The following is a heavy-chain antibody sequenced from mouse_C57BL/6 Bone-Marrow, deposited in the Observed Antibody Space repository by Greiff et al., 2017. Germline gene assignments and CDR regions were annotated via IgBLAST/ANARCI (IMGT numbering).Heavy chain of an antibody. J-gene: IGHJ1*02. CDR1: GYTFTDYY. CDR2: INPYNGGT. Sequence: EVQLQQSGPVRGKPGASVKMCCKASGYTFTDYYMNWVKQSHGKSLEWIGVINPYNGGTSYNQKFKGKATLTVDKSSSTAYMELNSLTSEDSAVYYCACSRGGYCYGSSYWFFDVWRTGSTVTVSS. V-gene: IGHV1-19*01. CDR3: ACSRGGYCYGSSYWFFDV. D-gene: IGHD1-1*01.